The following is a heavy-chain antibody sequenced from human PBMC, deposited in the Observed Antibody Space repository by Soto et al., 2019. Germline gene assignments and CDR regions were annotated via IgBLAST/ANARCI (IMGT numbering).Heavy chain of an antibody. V-gene: IGHV1-69*06. J-gene: IGHJ3*02. CDR2: IIPIFGTA. CDR1: GGTFSSYA. D-gene: IGHD3-22*01. CDR3: ARDDSSGHDAFDI. Sequence: ASVKVSCKASGGTFSSYAISWVRQAPGQGLEWMGGIIPIFGTANYAQKFQGRVTITADKSTSTAYMELSSLRSEDTAVYYCARDDSSGHDAFDIWGQGTMVTVSS.